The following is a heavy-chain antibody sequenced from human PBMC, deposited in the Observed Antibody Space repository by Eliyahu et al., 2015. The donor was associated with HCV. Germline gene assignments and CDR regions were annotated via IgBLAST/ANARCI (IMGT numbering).Heavy chain of an antibody. Sequence: EVQLLESGGGLVQPGGSLRLXCAASGFTFXSFAMGWVRQAPGKGLGWVSTISGGGGRTYYADSVKGRFTISRDDSKNTLYLQMNSLRAEDTAVYYCAKDRSTYSYYYGMDVWGQGTTVTVSS. J-gene: IGHJ6*02. V-gene: IGHV3-23*01. CDR1: GFTFXSFA. CDR3: AKDRSTYSYYYGMDV. CDR2: ISGGGGRT.